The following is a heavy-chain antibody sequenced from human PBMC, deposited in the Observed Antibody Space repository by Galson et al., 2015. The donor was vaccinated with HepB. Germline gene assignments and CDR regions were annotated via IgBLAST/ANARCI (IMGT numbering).Heavy chain of an antibody. J-gene: IGHJ6*02. Sequence: SLRLSCAASGLTFSDYYMSWIRQAPGKGLEWVSSIRNSGDTTFYADSVKGRFSISRDNAKNSLYLQMDRLRTEDTALYYCARGAYGLDVWGQGTTVTVSS. CDR1: GLTFSDYY. V-gene: IGHV3-11*01. CDR2: IRNSGDTT. CDR3: ARGAYGLDV.